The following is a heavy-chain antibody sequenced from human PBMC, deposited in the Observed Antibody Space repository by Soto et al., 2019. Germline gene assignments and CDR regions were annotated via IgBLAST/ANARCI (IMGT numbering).Heavy chain of an antibody. J-gene: IGHJ4*02. D-gene: IGHD1-26*01. CDR2: IWYDGSNK. Sequence: PGGSLRLSCAASGFTFSSYGMHWVRQAPGKGLEWVAVIWYDGSNKYYADSVKGRFTISRDNSKNTLYLQMNSLRAEDTAVYYCASEEWELSYFDYWGQGTLVTVSS. V-gene: IGHV3-33*01. CDR3: ASEEWELSYFDY. CDR1: GFTFSSYG.